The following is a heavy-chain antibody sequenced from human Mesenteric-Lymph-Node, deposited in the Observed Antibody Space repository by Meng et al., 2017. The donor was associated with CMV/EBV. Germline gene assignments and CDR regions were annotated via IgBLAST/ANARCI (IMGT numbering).Heavy chain of an antibody. J-gene: IGHJ4*02. CDR2: ISGSGGST. D-gene: IGHD6-19*01. V-gene: IGHV3-23*01. CDR1: GFTFSSYA. CDR3: AKVSSGWYYFDH. Sequence: GESLKISCAASGFTFSSYAMSWVRQAPGKGLERVSVISGSGGSTYYADSVKGRFTIYRDNSKNTLYLQMNSLRAEDTDVYYCAKVSSGWYYFDHWGQGTLVTVSS.